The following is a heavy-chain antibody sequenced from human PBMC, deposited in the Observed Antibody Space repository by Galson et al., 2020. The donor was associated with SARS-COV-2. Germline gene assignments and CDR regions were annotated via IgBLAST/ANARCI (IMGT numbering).Heavy chain of an antibody. CDR3: TKDDTFITSPLGH. J-gene: IGHJ4*02. V-gene: IGHV1-69*06. CDR2: IIPMFGET. Sequence: SVKVSCKSSGGTFGSNVFTWVRQAPGHGPEWMGQIIPMFGETNYDPKFQGRITITADTSTSTIYMELAGLMSEDTAVYFCTKDDTFITSPLGHWGQGTLVIVSA. D-gene: IGHD3-10*01. CDR1: GGTFGSNV.